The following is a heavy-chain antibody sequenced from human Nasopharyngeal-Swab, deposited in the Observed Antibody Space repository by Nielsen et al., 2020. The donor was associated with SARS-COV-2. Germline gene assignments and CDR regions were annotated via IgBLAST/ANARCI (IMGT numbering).Heavy chain of an antibody. CDR1: GFTVSSNY. V-gene: IGHV3-23*01. CDR3: AKKDIVVVVAATVFDY. Sequence: GGSLRLSCAASGFTVSSNYMSWVRQAPGKGLEWVSAISGSGGSTYYADSVKGRFTISRDNSKNTLYLQMNSLRAEDTAIYYCAKKDIVVVVAATVFDYWGQGTLVTVSS. D-gene: IGHD2-15*01. CDR2: ISGSGGST. J-gene: IGHJ4*02.